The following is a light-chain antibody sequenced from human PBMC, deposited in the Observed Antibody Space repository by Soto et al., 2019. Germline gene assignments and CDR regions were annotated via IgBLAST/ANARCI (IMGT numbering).Light chain of an antibody. Sequence: QTVVTQEPSVSVSPGRTVTLTCGWSSGSVSSSYYPSWYQQTPGQSPRTLIYTTNTRSSGVPDRFSGSIVGNKAALTITGAQAEDESDYYCVLYMGSGIWVFGGGTKLTVL. V-gene: IGLV8-61*01. CDR1: SGSVSSSYY. CDR2: TTN. J-gene: IGLJ3*02. CDR3: VLYMGSGIWV.